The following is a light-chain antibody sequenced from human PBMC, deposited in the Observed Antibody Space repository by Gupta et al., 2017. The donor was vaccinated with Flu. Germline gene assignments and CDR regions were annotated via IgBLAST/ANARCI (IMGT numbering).Light chain of an antibody. CDR2: EVS. V-gene: IGLV2-14*01. CDR1: TSDVGNYKY. Sequence: QSALTQPASVSVSPGQSPTISCTPTTSDVGNYKYISWYQQHPGKAPKLMIYEVSYRPSGIFYRFSASKSGNTASLTISGLQADDEADYFCTSFASSSPPWVFGGGTKLTVL. J-gene: IGLJ3*02. CDR3: TSFASSSPPWV.